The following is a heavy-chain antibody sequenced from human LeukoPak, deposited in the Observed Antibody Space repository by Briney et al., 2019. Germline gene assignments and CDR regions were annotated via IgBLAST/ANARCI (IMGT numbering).Heavy chain of an antibody. CDR2: IYYSGST. Sequence: SETLPLTCTVSGGSISSYYWSWIRQPPGKGLEWIGYIYYSGSTNHNPSLKSRVTISVDTSKNQFSLKLSSVTAADTAVYYCASLTCSSTSCYRYFDYWGQGTLVTVSS. D-gene: IGHD2-2*01. J-gene: IGHJ4*02. CDR3: ASLTCSSTSCYRYFDY. V-gene: IGHV4-59*12. CDR1: GGSISSYY.